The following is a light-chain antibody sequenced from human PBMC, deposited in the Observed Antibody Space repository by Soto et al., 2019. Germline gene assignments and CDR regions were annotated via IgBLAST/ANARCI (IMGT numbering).Light chain of an antibody. J-gene: IGKJ1*01. CDR3: HQYNDWPPWT. Sequence: EIVMTQSPATLSVSPGERVTLSFRASQSVSDNLAWFQQKPGQAPRLLIYGASTRAAGIPARFSGSGSGTEFTLTISSLQSEDFAVYYCHQYNDWPPWTFGQGAKVEI. V-gene: IGKV3-15*01. CDR1: QSVSDN. CDR2: GAS.